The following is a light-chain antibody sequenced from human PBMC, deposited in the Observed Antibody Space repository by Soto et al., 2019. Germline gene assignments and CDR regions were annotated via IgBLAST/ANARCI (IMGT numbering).Light chain of an antibody. CDR1: NSNIGAGYD. CDR2: GNS. J-gene: IGLJ1*01. CDR3: QSYDSSLSGSYV. V-gene: IGLV1-40*01. Sequence: QSVLTQPPSVSGAPGQRGTISCTGSNSNIGAGYDVHWYQQLPGTAPKLLIYGNSNRPSGAPDRFSGSKSGTSASLAITGLQAEDEADYYCQSYDSSLSGSYVFGTGTKVTVL.